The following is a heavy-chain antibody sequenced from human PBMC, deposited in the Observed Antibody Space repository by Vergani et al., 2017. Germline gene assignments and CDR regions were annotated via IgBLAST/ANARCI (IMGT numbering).Heavy chain of an antibody. Sequence: QVLLVQSGAEVKKPGASVRVSCKTSGYTFTNYYIHWVRQAPGQGLEWMGIINPSGGSTTYAQQFQGRLTMTRDTSTSTVYMDLSNLRSEDTDVYYCARPHGDILPPDPRRLDYWGQGTLVTVSS. V-gene: IGHV1-46*03. CDR3: ARPHGDILPPDPRRLDY. J-gene: IGHJ4*02. CDR2: INPSGGST. CDR1: GYTFTNYY.